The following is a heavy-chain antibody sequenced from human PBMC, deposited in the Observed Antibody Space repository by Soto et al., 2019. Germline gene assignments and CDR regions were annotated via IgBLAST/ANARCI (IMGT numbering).Heavy chain of an antibody. CDR1: GFTVSSNY. J-gene: IGHJ4*02. Sequence: GSLRLSCAASGFTVSSNYMSWVRQVPGKGLEWVSIIYSGGSTYYADSVKGRFTISRDSSNSILYLQMNSLRAEDTAVYYCARSRITMVRGVIKGHYCDYWGQGP. V-gene: IGHV3-66*01. D-gene: IGHD3-10*01. CDR2: IYSGGST. CDR3: ARSRITMVRGVIKGHYCDY.